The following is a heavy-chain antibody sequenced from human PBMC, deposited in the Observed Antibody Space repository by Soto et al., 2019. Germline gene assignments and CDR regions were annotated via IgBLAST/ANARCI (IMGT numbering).Heavy chain of an antibody. D-gene: IGHD5-12*01. CDR1: GGSISSYY. CDR2: IYYSGST. CDR3: ARGRGGYNCYYYYCMDV. Sequence: SETLSLTCTVSGGSISSYYWSWIRQPPGKGLEWIGHIYYSGSTKYNPYLKSRVTISVDTSKNQFSLKLSSVTAADTAVYYCARGRGGYNCYYYYCMDVWDQGTTGTVCS. V-gene: IGHV4-59*01. J-gene: IGHJ6*02.